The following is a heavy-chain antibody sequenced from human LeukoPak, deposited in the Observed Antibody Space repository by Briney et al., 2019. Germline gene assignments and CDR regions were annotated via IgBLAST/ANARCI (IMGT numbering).Heavy chain of an antibody. CDR2: FDPEDGET. J-gene: IGHJ4*02. CDR1: GYTLTELS. D-gene: IGHD5-18*01. Sequence: ASVKVSCKVSGYTLTELSMHWVRQAPGKGLEWIGGFDPEDGETIYAQKFQGRVTMTEDTSTDTAYMELSSLRSEDTAVYYCATVPRGYSYGQGVYWGQGTLVTVSS. V-gene: IGHV1-24*01. CDR3: ATVPRGYSYGQGVY.